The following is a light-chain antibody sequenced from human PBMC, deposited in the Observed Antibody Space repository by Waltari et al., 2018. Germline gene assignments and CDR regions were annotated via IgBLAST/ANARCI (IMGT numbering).Light chain of an antibody. Sequence: EIVLTQSPGTLSLSPGERATLSCRASQSVSDYFLAGYQQKPGQAPRPLLYSAYNRAAGVPERFSGSGSGTDFTLTISRLEPGDFAVYYCQQYGSSFPWTFGQGTKVEI. J-gene: IGKJ1*01. CDR1: QSVSDYF. CDR3: QQYGSSFPWT. CDR2: SAY. V-gene: IGKV3-20*01.